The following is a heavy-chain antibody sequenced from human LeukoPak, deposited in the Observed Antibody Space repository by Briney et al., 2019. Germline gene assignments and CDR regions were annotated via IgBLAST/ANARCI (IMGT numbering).Heavy chain of an antibody. CDR3: ARDVSPSGQWVLDQ. J-gene: IGHJ4*01. V-gene: IGHV1-2*02. Sequence: ASVQDSCQASRYTFTAHYIHGLRQAPGQGPEWMGWIYCKGGGTNYAQEFQGGVTQTRETSISTAYFAASSLRYDATPVCLCARDVSPSGQWVLDQWGQGTLVIVSP. CDR1: RYTFTAHY. CDR2: IYCKGGGT. D-gene: IGHD1-26*01.